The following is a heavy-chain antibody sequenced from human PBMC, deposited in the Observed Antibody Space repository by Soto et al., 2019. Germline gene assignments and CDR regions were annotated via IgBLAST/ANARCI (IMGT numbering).Heavy chain of an antibody. V-gene: IGHV3-30-3*01. D-gene: IGHD2-15*01. CDR2: IPYDGSNK. CDR3: ARGLKEWGSSH. CDR1: GFTFSSYA. J-gene: IGHJ4*02. Sequence: QVQLVESGGGVVQPGRSLRLSCAASGFTFSSYAMHWVRQAPGKGLEWVAVIPYDGSNKYYADSVKGRFIISRDNSKNTLYLQMNSLRAEDTAVYYCARGLKEWGSSHWGQGTLVTVSS.